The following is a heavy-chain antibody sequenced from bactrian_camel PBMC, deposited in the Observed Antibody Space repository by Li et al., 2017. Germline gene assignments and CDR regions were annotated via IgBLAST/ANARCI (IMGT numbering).Heavy chain of an antibody. CDR1: EYEYSSYC. V-gene: IGHV3S57*01. CDR3: AAGDRLQRPAYGGACPSPTY. D-gene: IGHD6*01. J-gene: IGHJ4*01. CDR2: IDYTGSA. Sequence: HVQLVESGGGSVQAGGSLRLSCATPEYEYSSYCMGWFRQAPGKEREAVAAIDYTGSARYADSVMGRFTISKDNSKNILYLQMNRLKPEDTAVYYCAAGDRLQRPAYGGACPSPTYWGQGTQVTVS.